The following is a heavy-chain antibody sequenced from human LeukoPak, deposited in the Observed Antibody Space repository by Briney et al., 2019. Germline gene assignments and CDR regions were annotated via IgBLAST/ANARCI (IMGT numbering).Heavy chain of an antibody. D-gene: IGHD6-13*01. J-gene: IGHJ4*02. CDR2: INHSGST. Sequence: SETLSLTCTVSGGSISSGGYYWSWIRQPPGKGLEWIGEINHSGSTNYNPSLKSRVTISVDTSKNQFSLKLSSVTAADTAVYYCARAGESWYWGYFDYWGQGTLVTVSS. CDR1: GGSISSGGYY. V-gene: IGHV4-61*08. CDR3: ARAGESWYWGYFDY.